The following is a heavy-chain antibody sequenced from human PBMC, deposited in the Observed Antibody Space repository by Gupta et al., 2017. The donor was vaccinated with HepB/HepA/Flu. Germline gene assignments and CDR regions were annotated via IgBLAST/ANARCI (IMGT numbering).Heavy chain of an antibody. CDR3: AFTPRVRRYYFDY. D-gene: IGHD3-10*01. Sequence: TISRDNSKNTLYLQMNSLRAEDTAVYYCAFTPRVRRYYFDYWGQGTLVTVSS. V-gene: IGHV3-23*01. J-gene: IGHJ4*02.